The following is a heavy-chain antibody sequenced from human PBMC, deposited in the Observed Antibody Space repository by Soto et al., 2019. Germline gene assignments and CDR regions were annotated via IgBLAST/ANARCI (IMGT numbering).Heavy chain of an antibody. CDR3: ARGWGLVS. CDR2: IIPIHGTT. D-gene: IGHD3-16*01. V-gene: IGHV1-69*01. Sequence: QMEQSGAEVRKPGSSVKVSCKPSGGSLTSYPMAWVRQAPGQGLEWMGGIIPIHGTTEYAQKFQGRVTITADESTNRATLELTGLTSEDTAVYDCARGWGLVSWGQGTLVTVSS. J-gene: IGHJ4*02. CDR1: GGSLTSYP.